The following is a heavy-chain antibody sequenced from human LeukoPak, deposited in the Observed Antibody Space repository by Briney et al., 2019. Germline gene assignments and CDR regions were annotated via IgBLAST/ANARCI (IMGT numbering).Heavy chain of an antibody. J-gene: IGHJ6*04. CDR3: ARSRFLEWLLRPLDV. CDR2: INHSGST. D-gene: IGHD3-3*01. Sequence: SETLSLTCTVSGGSIGSYYWSWIRQPPGKGLEWIGEINHSGSTNYNPSLKSRVTISVDTSKNQFSLKLSSVTAADTAVYYCARSRFLEWLLRPLDVWGKGTTVTVSS. V-gene: IGHV4-34*01. CDR1: GGSIGSYY.